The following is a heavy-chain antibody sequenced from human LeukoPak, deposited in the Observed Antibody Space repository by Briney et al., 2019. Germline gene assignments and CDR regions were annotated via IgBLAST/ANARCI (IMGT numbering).Heavy chain of an antibody. V-gene: IGHV3-74*01. Sequence: GGSLRLSCAASGFTFSSYAMSWVRQAPGKGLVWVSRINSDGSSTSYADSVKGRFTISRDNAKNTLYLQMNSLRAEDTAAYYCARGPAAYYGSGSGKGGQGTLVTVSS. D-gene: IGHD3-10*01. CDR2: INSDGSST. J-gene: IGHJ4*02. CDR1: GFTFSSYA. CDR3: ARGPAAYYGSGSGK.